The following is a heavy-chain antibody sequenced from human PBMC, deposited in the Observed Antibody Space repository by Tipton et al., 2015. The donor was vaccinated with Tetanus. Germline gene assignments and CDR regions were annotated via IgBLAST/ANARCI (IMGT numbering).Heavy chain of an antibody. D-gene: IGHD3-16*01. CDR3: ARTWGVWVTSIDAFDI. J-gene: IGHJ3*02. Sequence: TLSLTCTVSGVSISSYYWSWIRQAPGKGLEWIGNIYYSGSTDYNPSLKSRVAISVDTSKNQFSLKLSSVTAADTAVYYCARTWGVWVTSIDAFDIWGQGTKVAVSS. CDR2: IYYSGST. V-gene: IGHV4-59*04. CDR1: GVSISSYY.